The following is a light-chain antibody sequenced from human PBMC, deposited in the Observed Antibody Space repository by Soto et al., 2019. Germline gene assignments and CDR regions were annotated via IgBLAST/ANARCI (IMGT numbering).Light chain of an antibody. J-gene: IGKJ1*01. CDR1: QGISSY. V-gene: IGKV1-8*01. CDR2: AAS. Sequence: AIRMTQSPSTLSASTGDRVTITCRASQGISSYVAWYQQKPGKAPKLLIYAASTLQSGVPSRFSGSGSGTDFTLTISCLQSEDFATYYCQQYYSYPRTFGQGTKVDIK. CDR3: QQYYSYPRT.